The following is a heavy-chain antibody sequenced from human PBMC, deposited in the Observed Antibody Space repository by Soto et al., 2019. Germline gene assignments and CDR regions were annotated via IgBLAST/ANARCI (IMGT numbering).Heavy chain of an antibody. CDR2: IYYSGSS. CDR3: ARHEVSIAAPFDY. D-gene: IGHD6-6*01. V-gene: IGHV4-39*01. J-gene: IGHJ4*02. Sequence: QLQLQESGPGLVKPSETLSLTCTVSAGSITSSSYYWGWIRQPPGTGLEWIGRIYYSGSSHYNPSLKSRVTISVDTSKNQCSLKLSSVTAADTAVYYCARHEVSIAAPFDYWGQGTLVTVSS. CDR1: AGSITSSSYY.